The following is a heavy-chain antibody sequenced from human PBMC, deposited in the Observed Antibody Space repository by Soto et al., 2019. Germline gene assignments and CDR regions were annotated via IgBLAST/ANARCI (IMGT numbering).Heavy chain of an antibody. V-gene: IGHV1-69*12. CDR2: IMPIFGSP. D-gene: IGHD6-19*01. CDR1: GDSLTTYA. Sequence: QVQLVQSGAEVKEPGSSVKVSCKASGDSLTTYAFSWVRQAPGQGLEWMGGIMPIFGSPNYGQKFQGRVTISADHSTYTAYMELSSLRSEDTAMYYCARERSSGYSIDDWGQGTLVTVSS. CDR3: ARERSSGYSIDD. J-gene: IGHJ4*02.